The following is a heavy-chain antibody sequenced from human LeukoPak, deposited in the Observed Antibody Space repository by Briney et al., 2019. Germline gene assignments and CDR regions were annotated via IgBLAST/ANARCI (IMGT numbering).Heavy chain of an antibody. V-gene: IGHV3-74*01. J-gene: IGHJ4*02. Sequence: GGSLRLSCAASGFTFSSYWMHWVRQAPGKGLVWVSRINSDGSSTSYADSVKGRFTISRDNAKNSLYLQMNSLRAEDTAVYYCARDYIAAAGTFDYWGQGTLVTVSS. CDR1: GFTFSSYW. CDR3: ARDYIAAAGTFDY. CDR2: INSDGSST. D-gene: IGHD6-13*01.